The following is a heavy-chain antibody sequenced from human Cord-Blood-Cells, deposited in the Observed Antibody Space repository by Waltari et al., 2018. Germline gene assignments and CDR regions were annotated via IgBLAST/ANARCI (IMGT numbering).Heavy chain of an antibody. CDR2: IYSGGST. J-gene: IGHJ1*01. D-gene: IGHD3-10*01. Sequence: EVQLVESGGGLIQPGGSLRLSCAASGFTVSSNYMSWVRQAPGKGLEWVSVIYSGGSTYYADSVKGRFTISRDNSKNTLYLQMNSLRAEDTAVYYCARGKSGSYYSAEYFQHWGQGTLVTVSS. V-gene: IGHV3-53*01. CDR3: ARGKSGSYYSAEYFQH. CDR1: GFTVSSNY.